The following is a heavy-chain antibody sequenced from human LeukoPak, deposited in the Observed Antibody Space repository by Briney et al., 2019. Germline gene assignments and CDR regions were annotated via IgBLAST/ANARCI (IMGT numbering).Heavy chain of an antibody. CDR2: ISYDGSNK. V-gene: IGHV3-30*18. Sequence: GGSLRLSCAASAFTFSSYGMHWVRQAPGKGREWVAVISYDGSNKYYADSVKGRFTISRDNSKNTLYLQMNSLRAEDTAVYYCAKVVSRYCSSTSCPEDYWGQGTLVTVSS. CDR1: AFTFSSYG. CDR3: AKVVSRYCSSTSCPEDY. J-gene: IGHJ4*02. D-gene: IGHD2-2*01.